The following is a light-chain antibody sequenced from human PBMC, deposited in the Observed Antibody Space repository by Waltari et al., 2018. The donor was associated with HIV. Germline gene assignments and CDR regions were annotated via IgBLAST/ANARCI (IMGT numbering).Light chain of an antibody. J-gene: IGKJ5*01. Sequence: EIVLTQSPATLSLSPGERATLSCRASQSVSTYLAWYRQKRGQAPRRLIYDASNRATGIPARFSGSGSVTDFNLTISSLELEDFGIYYCQQRRNWPPITFGQGTRLEIK. V-gene: IGKV3-11*01. CDR3: QQRRNWPPIT. CDR2: DAS. CDR1: QSVSTY.